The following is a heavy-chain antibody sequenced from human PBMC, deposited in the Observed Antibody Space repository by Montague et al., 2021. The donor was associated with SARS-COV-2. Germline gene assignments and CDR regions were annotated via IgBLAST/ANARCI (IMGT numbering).Heavy chain of an antibody. D-gene: IGHD3-10*01. V-gene: IGHV4-34*01. J-gene: IGHJ3*02. CDR1: GGSFSSYY. Sequence: SETLSLTCAVYGGSFSSYYWSWIRQPPGKGLEWIGEINHSGSTNYSPSLKSRVTISVDTSKNQFSLKLSSVTAADTAVYYCAIPMVRGFSRTFDIWGQGTMVTVSS. CDR3: AIPMVRGFSRTFDI. CDR2: INHSGST.